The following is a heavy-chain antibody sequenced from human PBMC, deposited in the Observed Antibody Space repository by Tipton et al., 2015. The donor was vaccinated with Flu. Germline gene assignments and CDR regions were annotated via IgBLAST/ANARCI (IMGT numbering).Heavy chain of an antibody. D-gene: IGHD6-6*01. CDR2: IIPIFGTA. V-gene: IGHV1-69*01. CDR3: ARAVYGSSSEHPYYFYYYGMDV. Sequence: QMQLVQSGAEVKKPGSSVKVSCKASGGTFSSYAISWVRQAPGQGLEWMGGIIPIFGTANYAQKFQGRVTITADESTSTAYMELSSLRSEDTAVYYCARAVYGSSSEHPYYFYYYGMDVWGQGTTVTVSS. J-gene: IGHJ6*02. CDR1: GGTFSSYA.